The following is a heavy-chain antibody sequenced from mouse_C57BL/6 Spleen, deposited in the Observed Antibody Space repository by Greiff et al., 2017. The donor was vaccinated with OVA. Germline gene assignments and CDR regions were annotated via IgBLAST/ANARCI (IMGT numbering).Heavy chain of an antibody. D-gene: IGHD2-3*01. CDR2: IDPETGGT. CDR1: GYTFTDYE. J-gene: IGHJ3*01. V-gene: IGHV1-15*01. CDR3: TSEGWLLPFAY. Sequence: VKLMESGAELVRPGASVTLSCKASGYTFTDYEMHWVKQTPVHGLEWIGAIDPETGGTAYNQKFKGKAILTADKSSSTAYMELRSLTSEDSAVYYCTSEGWLLPFAYWGQGTLVTVSA.